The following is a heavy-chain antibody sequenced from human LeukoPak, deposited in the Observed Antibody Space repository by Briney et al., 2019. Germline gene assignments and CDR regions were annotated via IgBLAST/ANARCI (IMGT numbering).Heavy chain of an antibody. Sequence: ASVKVSCKASGYTFTSYDINWVRQATGQGHEWMGWMNPNSGNTGYAQKFQGRVTMTRNTSISTAYMELSSLRSEDTAVYYCASMITFGGVIETTENDYWGQGTLVTVSS. V-gene: IGHV1-8*01. J-gene: IGHJ4*02. CDR2: MNPNSGNT. CDR3: ASMITFGGVIETTENDY. CDR1: GYTFTSYD. D-gene: IGHD3-16*02.